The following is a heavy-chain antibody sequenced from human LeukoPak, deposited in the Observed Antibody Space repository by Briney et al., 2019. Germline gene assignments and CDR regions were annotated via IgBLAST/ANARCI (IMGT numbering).Heavy chain of an antibody. CDR2: ISYDGSNK. D-gene: IGHD3-22*01. J-gene: IGHJ4*02. Sequence: PGGSLRLSCAASGFTFSSYGIHWVRQAPGKGLEWVAVISYDGSNKYYADSVKGRFTISRDNSKNTLYLQMNSLRAEDTAVYYCAKGYDSSGYLHDYWGQGTLVTVSS. CDR3: AKGYDSSGYLHDY. V-gene: IGHV3-30*18. CDR1: GFTFSSYG.